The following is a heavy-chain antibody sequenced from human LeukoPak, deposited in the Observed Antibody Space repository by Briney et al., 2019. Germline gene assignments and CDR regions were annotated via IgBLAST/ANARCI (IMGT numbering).Heavy chain of an antibody. CDR3: AKSGRKYYPVLGLDF. CDR2: ISWHTGTT. CDR1: GFPSDDYA. V-gene: IGHV3-9*02. J-gene: IGHJ4*02. Sequence: GRSLRLSCAASGFPSDDYAMHWVRQAPGKGLEWVSGISWHTGTTGYAESVKGRFTISSDSAKNSLYLQMDSLRVEDTALYYCAKSGRKYYPVLGLDFWGQGTLVTVSS. D-gene: IGHD1-26*01.